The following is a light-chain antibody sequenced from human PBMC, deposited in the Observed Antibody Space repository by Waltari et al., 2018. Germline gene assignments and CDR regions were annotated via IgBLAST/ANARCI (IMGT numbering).Light chain of an antibody. V-gene: IGKV4-1*01. CDR1: QSVLYNSDNKNY. CDR3: QQYYSTPQT. Sequence: DIVMTQSPDSLAVSLGERATINCKSRQSVLYNSDNKNYLAWYQQKPGKPPKLLIYWASTRESGVPDRFSGSGSGTDFTLTISSLQAEDVAVYYCQQYYSTPQTFGQGTKLEIK. CDR2: WAS. J-gene: IGKJ2*01.